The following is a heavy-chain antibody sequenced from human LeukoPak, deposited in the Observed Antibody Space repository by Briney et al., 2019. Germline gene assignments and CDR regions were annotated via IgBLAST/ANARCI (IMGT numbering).Heavy chain of an antibody. Sequence: GGSLRLSCAASGFTFDDYAMHWVRQAPGKGLEWVSGISWNSGSIGYADSVKGRFTISRDNAKNSLYLQMNSLRGEDTALYYCAKDIATAGHDAFDIWGQGTMVTVSS. CDR1: GFTFDDYA. CDR2: ISWNSGSI. CDR3: AKDIATAGHDAFDI. V-gene: IGHV3-9*01. J-gene: IGHJ3*02. D-gene: IGHD6-13*01.